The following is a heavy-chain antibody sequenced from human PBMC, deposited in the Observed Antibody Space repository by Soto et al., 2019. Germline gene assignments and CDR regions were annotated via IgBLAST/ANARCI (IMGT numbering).Heavy chain of an antibody. CDR2: ISYEGSNQ. J-gene: IGHJ6*02. CDR3: ARSPSYYGIDV. Sequence: GGSLRLSCAASGFTLRSYAMHWVRQAPGKGLEWVAVISYEGSNQYYADSVKGRFTLTRDNSKKTLDLQMNSLRPDDTAVYYCARSPSYYGIDVWGQGNTVTVSS. V-gene: IGHV3-30*04. CDR1: GFTLRSYA.